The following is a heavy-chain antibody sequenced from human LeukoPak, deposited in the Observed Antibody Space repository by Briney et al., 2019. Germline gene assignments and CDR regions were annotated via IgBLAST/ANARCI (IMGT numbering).Heavy chain of an antibody. Sequence: ASVKVSCKASGGAFSSYAISWVRQAPGQGLEWMGGIIPIFGTANYAQKFQGRVTITTDESTSTAYMELSSLRSEDTAVYYCARVPATTVTFYYYYYYMDVWGIGTTVTVSS. CDR2: IIPIFGTA. CDR1: GGAFSSYA. D-gene: IGHD4-17*01. J-gene: IGHJ6*03. V-gene: IGHV1-69*05. CDR3: ARVPATTVTFYYYYYYMDV.